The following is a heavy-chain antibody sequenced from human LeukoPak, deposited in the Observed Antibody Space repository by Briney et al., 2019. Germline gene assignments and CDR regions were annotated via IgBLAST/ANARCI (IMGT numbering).Heavy chain of an antibody. V-gene: IGHV3-21*01. CDR1: GFTFSSYA. D-gene: IGHD5-12*01. CDR2: ISSSSSYI. CDR3: ARGPSGYHNT. Sequence: PGGSLRLSCAASGFTFSSYAMSWVRQAPGKGLEWVSSISSSSSYIYYADSVKGRFTISRDNATNSLCLQLNSLRAEDTAVYYCARGPSGYHNTGGQGTLVTVSS. J-gene: IGHJ4*02.